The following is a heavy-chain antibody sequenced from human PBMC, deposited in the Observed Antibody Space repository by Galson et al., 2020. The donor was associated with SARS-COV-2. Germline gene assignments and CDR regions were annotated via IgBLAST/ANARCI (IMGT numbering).Heavy chain of an antibody. CDR3: ARDSPPGRSFYRPYDI. J-gene: IGHJ3*02. CDR1: GGSISSSDRY. V-gene: IGHV4-39*07. CDR2: IHYSGGRT. Sequence: SETLSLTCTVSGGSISSSDRYWGWIRQPPGQGLEWIASIHYSGGRTYYNLSLKSRVTIFVHTSTNQFSLGLNSVTAADTAVYYCARDSPPGRSFYRPYDIWGGGTMVTVSS. D-gene: IGHD3-10*01.